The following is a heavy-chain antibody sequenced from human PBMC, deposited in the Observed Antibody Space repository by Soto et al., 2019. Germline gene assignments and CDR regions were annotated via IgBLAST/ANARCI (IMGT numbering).Heavy chain of an antibody. V-gene: IGHV5-10-1*01. CDR3: AGAYYYDSSGYQVYYYYGMDV. D-gene: IGHD3-22*01. CDR1: GYNFITDW. Sequence: PGESLKISCKGSGYNFITDWISWVRQMPGKGLEWMGRIDPSDSYTNYSPSFQGHVTISADKSISTAYLQWSSLKASDTAMYYCAGAYYYDSSGYQVYYYYGMDVWGQGTTVTVSS. J-gene: IGHJ6*02. CDR2: IDPSDSYT.